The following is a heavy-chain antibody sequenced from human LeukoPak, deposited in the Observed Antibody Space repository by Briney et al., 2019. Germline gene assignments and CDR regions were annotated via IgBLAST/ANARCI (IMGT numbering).Heavy chain of an antibody. CDR3: ARGTKVCFDY. CDR1: GYTFSSYS. Sequence: GGSLRLSCAASGYTFSSYSMNWVRQAPGKGLEWVSSISSSSYIYYADSVKGRFTISRDNAKNSLYLQMNSLRAEDTAVYYCARGTKVCFDYWGQGTLVTVSS. V-gene: IGHV3-21*01. CDR2: ISSSSYI. D-gene: IGHD3-16*01. J-gene: IGHJ4*02.